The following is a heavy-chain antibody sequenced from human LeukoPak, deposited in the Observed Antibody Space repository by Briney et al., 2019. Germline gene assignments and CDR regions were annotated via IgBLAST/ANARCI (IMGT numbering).Heavy chain of an antibody. CDR2: LYPGDSDT. D-gene: IGHD3-16*01. Sequence: GESLKISCEGSGYNFPTYWIGWVRQMPGKGLEWMGMLYPGDSDTRYSPSFQGQVTMSADKSINTAYLQWSSLKASDTAMYYCARHAPVGLTIGGIIDSWGQGTLVTVST. CDR3: ARHAPVGLTIGGIIDS. CDR1: GYNFPTYW. V-gene: IGHV5-51*01. J-gene: IGHJ4*02.